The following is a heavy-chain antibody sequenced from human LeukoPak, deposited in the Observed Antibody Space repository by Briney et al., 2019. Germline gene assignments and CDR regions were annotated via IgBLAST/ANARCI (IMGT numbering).Heavy chain of an antibody. CDR1: GYSSTTYW. CDR2: IYPDDSDT. Sequence: GESLKISCKGSGYSSTTYWIVWVRQMPGKGLEWMGIIYPDDSDTRNSPSFQGQVTISADKSISTAYLQWSSLKASDTAMYYCARLAAAGGNPYYLDYWGQGTQVTVSS. D-gene: IGHD6-25*01. CDR3: ARLAAAGGNPYYLDY. V-gene: IGHV5-51*01. J-gene: IGHJ4*02.